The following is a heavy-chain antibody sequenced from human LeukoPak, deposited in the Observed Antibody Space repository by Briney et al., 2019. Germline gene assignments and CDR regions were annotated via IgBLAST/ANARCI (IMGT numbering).Heavy chain of an antibody. J-gene: IGHJ5*02. D-gene: IGHD2-2*01. V-gene: IGHV3-21*01. CDR2: ISSSSSYI. CDR1: GFTFSSYS. Sequence: GGSLRLSCAASGFTFSSYSMNWVRQAPGKGLEWVSSISSSSSYIYYADSVKGRFTISRDNAKNSLHLQMNSLRAEDTAVYYCARVLTRLVPAANWFDPWGQGTLVTVSS. CDR3: ARVLTRLVPAANWFDP.